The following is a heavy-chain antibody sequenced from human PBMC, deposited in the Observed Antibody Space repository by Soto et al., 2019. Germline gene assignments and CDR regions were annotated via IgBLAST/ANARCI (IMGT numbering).Heavy chain of an antibody. CDR2: IDPSDSYT. CDR3: ARRQAAAGDNDLTFDY. Sequence: EVQLVQSGAEVKKPGESLRISCKGSGYSFTSYWISWVRQMPGKGLELMGRIDPSDSYTNYSPSFHGHVTIPADKSIRTAYLQWSSLKASDTAMYYCARRQAAAGDNDLTFDYWGQGTLVTVSS. V-gene: IGHV5-10-1*01. D-gene: IGHD6-13*01. CDR1: GYSFTSYW. J-gene: IGHJ4*02.